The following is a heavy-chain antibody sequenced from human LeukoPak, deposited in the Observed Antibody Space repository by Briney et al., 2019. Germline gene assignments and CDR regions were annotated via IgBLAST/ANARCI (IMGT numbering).Heavy chain of an antibody. CDR1: GYTFTNYG. D-gene: IGHD3-10*01. CDR2: ISAYSGNT. J-gene: IGHJ4*02. CDR3: ARLGFGELLYYCDY. V-gene: IGHV1-18*01. Sequence: ASVKVSCKASGYTFTNYGISWVRQAPGQGLEWMGWISAYSGNTNYAQNLQGRVTMTTDTSTSTAYMELRSPRSDDTAVYYCARLGFGELLYYCDYWGQGTLVTVSS.